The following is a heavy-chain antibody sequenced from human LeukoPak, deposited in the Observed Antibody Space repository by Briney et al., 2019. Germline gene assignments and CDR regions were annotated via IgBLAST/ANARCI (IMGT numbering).Heavy chain of an antibody. D-gene: IGHD6-6*01. CDR2: ISRNSGSI. Sequence: PGGSLRLSCAASGFTFDDYAMHWVRQAPGKGLEWVSGISRNSGSIGYADSVKGRFTISRDNAKNSLYLQMNSLRAEDTALYYCAKDTYSSSLTGFDYWGQGTLVTVSS. CDR1: GFTFDDYA. V-gene: IGHV3-9*01. CDR3: AKDTYSSSLTGFDY. J-gene: IGHJ4*02.